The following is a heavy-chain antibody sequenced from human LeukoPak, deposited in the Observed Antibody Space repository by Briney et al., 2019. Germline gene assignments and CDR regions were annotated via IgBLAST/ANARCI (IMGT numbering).Heavy chain of an antibody. D-gene: IGHD6-13*01. J-gene: IGHJ6*02. CDR1: GFTVSSNY. CDR2: IYSGGST. CDR3: ARVEQQLALDV. Sequence: GSLRLSCAASGFTVSSNYMSWVRQASGKGLEWVSVIYSGGSTYYADSVKGRFTISRDNSKNTLYLQMNSLRAEDTAVYYCARVEQQLALDVWGQGTTVTVSS. V-gene: IGHV3-66*01.